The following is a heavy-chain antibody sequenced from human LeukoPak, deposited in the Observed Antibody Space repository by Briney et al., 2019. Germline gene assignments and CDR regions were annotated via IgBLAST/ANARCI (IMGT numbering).Heavy chain of an antibody. Sequence: PGGSLRLSCAASGFTFSDYTMNWVRQAPGKGLECISYISRGSDTIYYADSVKGRFTISRDNAKNSVYLQMNSLRDEDTAVYYCARGSSAPDYWGQGTLVTVSS. CDR2: ISRGSDTI. V-gene: IGHV3-48*02. CDR3: ARGSSAPDY. CDR1: GFTFSDYT. D-gene: IGHD6-25*01. J-gene: IGHJ4*02.